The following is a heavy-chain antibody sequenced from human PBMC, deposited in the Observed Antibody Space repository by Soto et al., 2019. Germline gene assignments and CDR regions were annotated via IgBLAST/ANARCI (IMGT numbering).Heavy chain of an antibody. Sequence: QVQLQESGPGLVKPSETLSLTCTVSGGSISSYYWSWIRQPPGTGLEWIGYIYYSGSTNYNPALKRRVTISVETSKNQFSLKLSSVTAADTAVYYCASQLGYCSSTSCYNAFDIWGQGTMVTVSS. CDR3: ASQLGYCSSTSCYNAFDI. CDR2: IYYSGST. V-gene: IGHV4-59*08. D-gene: IGHD2-2*02. J-gene: IGHJ3*02. CDR1: GGSISSYY.